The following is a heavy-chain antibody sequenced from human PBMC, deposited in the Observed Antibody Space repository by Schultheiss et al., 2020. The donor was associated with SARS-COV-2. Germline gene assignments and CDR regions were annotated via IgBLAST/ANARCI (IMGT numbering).Heavy chain of an antibody. CDR1: GGSISSGDYY. J-gene: IGHJ5*02. V-gene: IGHV4-61*08. CDR3: ARDRGPRRYWFDP. Sequence: SETLSLTCTVSGGSISSGDYYWSWIRQPPGKGLEWIGYIYYSGSTNYNPSLKSRVTISVDTSKNQFSLKLSSVTAADTAVYYCARDRGPRRYWFDPWGQGTLVTVSS. D-gene: IGHD5-24*01. CDR2: IYYSGST.